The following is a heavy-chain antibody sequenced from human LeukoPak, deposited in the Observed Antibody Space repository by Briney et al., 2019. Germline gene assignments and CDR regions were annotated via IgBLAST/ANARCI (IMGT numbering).Heavy chain of an antibody. CDR1: GGSLNDYY. V-gene: IGHV4-34*01. CDR2: INQSGST. CDR3: ARTAGWSYGFDY. J-gene: IGHJ4*02. Sequence: SGTLPLTCAVYGGSLNDYYWSWIRQPPGKGLEWIGEINQSGSTNYNPSLKSRVTISVDTSKNQFSLKLNSVTAADTAVYYCARTAGWSYGFDYWGQGTLVTVSS. D-gene: IGHD5-18*01.